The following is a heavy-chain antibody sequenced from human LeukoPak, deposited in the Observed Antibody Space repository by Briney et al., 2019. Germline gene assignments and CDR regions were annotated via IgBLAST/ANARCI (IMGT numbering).Heavy chain of an antibody. Sequence: SETLSLTCAVSGYSISSGDYWGWIRQPPGKGLEWIGSIYHSGSTYYNPSLKSRVTIAVDTSKNQFSLKLSSVTAADTAVCYCARLRRDFWSGYPNWFDPWGQGTLVTVSS. CDR1: GYSISSGDY. CDR2: IYHSGST. J-gene: IGHJ5*02. CDR3: ARLRRDFWSGYPNWFDP. D-gene: IGHD3-3*01. V-gene: IGHV4-38-2*01.